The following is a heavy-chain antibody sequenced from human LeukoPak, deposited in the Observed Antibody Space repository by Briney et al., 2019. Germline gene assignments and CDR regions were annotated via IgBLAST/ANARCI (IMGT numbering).Heavy chain of an antibody. CDR2: IYYSGST. D-gene: IGHD5-24*01. V-gene: IGHV4-59*01. J-gene: IGHJ4*02. CDR1: GGSISNYY. Sequence: SSETLSLTCTVSGGSISNYYWSWIRQPPGKGLEWIGYIYYSGSTNYNPSLKSRVTISIDTSKNQFSLKLSSVTAADTAVYYCARDDGGFDYWGQGTLVTVSS. CDR3: ARDDGGFDY.